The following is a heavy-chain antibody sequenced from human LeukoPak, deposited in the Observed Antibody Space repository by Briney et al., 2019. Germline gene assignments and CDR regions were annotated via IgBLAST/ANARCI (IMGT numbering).Heavy chain of an antibody. CDR3: AKDRHAPGRYCSSTICFPFDP. CDR2: ISGSGGST. J-gene: IGHJ5*02. CDR1: GFTFSSYA. D-gene: IGHD2-2*01. Sequence: GGSLRLSCAASGFTFSSYAMNWVRQAPGKGLEWVSGISGSGGSTYYADSVKGRFTISRDNSKSTLYLQMNSLRAEDTAVYYCAKDRHAPGRYCSSTICFPFDPWGQGTLVTVSS. V-gene: IGHV3-23*01.